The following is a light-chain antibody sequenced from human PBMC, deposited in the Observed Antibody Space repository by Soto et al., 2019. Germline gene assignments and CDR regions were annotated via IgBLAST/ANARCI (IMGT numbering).Light chain of an antibody. J-gene: IGKJ4*01. V-gene: IGKV1-5*01. CDR1: QSISSW. Sequence: DIQMTQSPSTLSASVGDRVTITCRASQSISSWLAWYQQKPGKAPKLLTYDASSFKSGVPSRFSGSGSGTEFTLTISSLQPDDFATYHCQQYSFYPLTFGGGTKVDIK. CDR2: DAS. CDR3: QQYSFYPLT.